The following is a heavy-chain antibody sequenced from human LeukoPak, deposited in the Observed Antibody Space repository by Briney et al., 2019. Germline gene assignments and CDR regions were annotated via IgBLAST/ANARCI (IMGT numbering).Heavy chain of an antibody. CDR1: GGSISSGGYY. J-gene: IGHJ3*02. D-gene: IGHD3-3*01. V-gene: IGHV4-31*03. Sequence: SQTLSLTCTVCGGSISSGGYYWSWIRQHPGNGLEGIGYIYYSGSTYYNPSLKSRVTISVDTSKNQFSLRLSSVTAADTAVYYCATHTRNYEFLEGAAFWFDIWGQGTMVTVSS. CDR2: IYYSGST. CDR3: ATHTRNYEFLEGAAFWFDI.